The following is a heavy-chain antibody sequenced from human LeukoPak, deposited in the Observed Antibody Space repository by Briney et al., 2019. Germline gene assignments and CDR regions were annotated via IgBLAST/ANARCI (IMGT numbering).Heavy chain of an antibody. CDR1: GFTFSSYE. J-gene: IGHJ5*02. Sequence: GGSLRLSCAASGFTFSSYEMSWVRQAPGKGLEWVSYISSGSNTIYYADSVKGRFTISRDNSNNTLYLQMNSLRAEDTAVFYCARLIGWSRFDPWGQGALVTVSS. D-gene: IGHD6-19*01. CDR2: ISSGSNTI. V-gene: IGHV3-48*03. CDR3: ARLIGWSRFDP.